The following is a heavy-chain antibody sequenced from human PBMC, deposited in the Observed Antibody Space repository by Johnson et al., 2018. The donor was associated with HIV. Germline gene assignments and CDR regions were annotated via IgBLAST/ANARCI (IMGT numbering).Heavy chain of an antibody. CDR2: ISYDGSNK. V-gene: IGHV3-30-3*01. Sequence: QMQLVESGGGSLQSGGSLRLSCAASGFNFSSHWMHWVRQSPGKGLEWVALISYDGSNKYYADSVKGRFTISRHNSKTTLYLQMNSLRAEDTAVYYCASVYYDILTGYYYDALDIWGRGTMVTVSS. CDR1: GFNFSSHW. CDR3: ASVYYDILTGYYYDALDI. J-gene: IGHJ3*02. D-gene: IGHD3-9*01.